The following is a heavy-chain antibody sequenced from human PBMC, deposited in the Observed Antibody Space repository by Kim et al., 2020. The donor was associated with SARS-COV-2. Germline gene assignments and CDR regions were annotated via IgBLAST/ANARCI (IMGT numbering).Heavy chain of an antibody. V-gene: IGHV3-21*01. D-gene: IGHD3-22*01. Sequence: GGSLRLSCAASGFTFSSYSMNWVRQAPGKGLEWVSSISSSSSYIYYADSVKGRFTISRDNAKNSLYLQMNSLRAEDTAVYYCARDLPDSSGYYYHYYFDYWGQGTLVTVSS. J-gene: IGHJ4*02. CDR3: ARDLPDSSGYYYHYYFDY. CDR1: GFTFSSYS. CDR2: ISSSSSYI.